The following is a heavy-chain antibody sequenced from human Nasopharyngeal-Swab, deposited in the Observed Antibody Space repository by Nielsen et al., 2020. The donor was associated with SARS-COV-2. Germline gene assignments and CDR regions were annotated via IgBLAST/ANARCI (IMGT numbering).Heavy chain of an antibody. D-gene: IGHD3-22*01. CDR3: ARRSSRGYYDSSGYEDY. CDR2: INPSGGST. Sequence: ASVKVSCKASGYTFTSYYMHWVRQAPGQGLEWMGIINPSGGSTSYAQKLQGRVTMTTDTSTSTAYMELRSLRSDDTAVYYCARRSSRGYYDSSGYEDYWGQGTLVTVSS. CDR1: GYTFTSYY. J-gene: IGHJ4*02. V-gene: IGHV1-46*01.